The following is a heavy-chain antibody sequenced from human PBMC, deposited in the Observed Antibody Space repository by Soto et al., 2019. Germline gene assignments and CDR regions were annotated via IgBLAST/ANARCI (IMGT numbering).Heavy chain of an antibody. Sequence: PGGSLRLSCAASGFTFSSYAMAWVRQAPGKGLEWVSGISGNGGRTYYADSVKGRFTISRDNSKNTVYLQMNSLRAEDTAVYYCARYGPQYNSDWAFDHWGQGTQVTVSS. CDR1: GFTFSSYA. CDR3: ARYGPQYNSDWAFDH. V-gene: IGHV3-23*01. CDR2: ISGNGGRT. D-gene: IGHD6-19*01. J-gene: IGHJ4*02.